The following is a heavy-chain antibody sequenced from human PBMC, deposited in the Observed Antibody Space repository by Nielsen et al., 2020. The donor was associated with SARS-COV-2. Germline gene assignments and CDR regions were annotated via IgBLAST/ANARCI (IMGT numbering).Heavy chain of an antibody. CDR3: ARVNTGRITMIVVVEYFDY. CDR1: GFTFSSYW. V-gene: IGHV3-74*01. CDR2: INSDGSST. Sequence: GESLKISCAASGFTFSSYWMHWVRQAPGKGLVWVSRINSDGSSTSYADSVKGRFTISRDNAKNTLYLQMNSLRAEDTAVYYCARVNTGRITMIVVVEYFDYWGQGTLVTVSS. D-gene: IGHD3-22*01. J-gene: IGHJ4*02.